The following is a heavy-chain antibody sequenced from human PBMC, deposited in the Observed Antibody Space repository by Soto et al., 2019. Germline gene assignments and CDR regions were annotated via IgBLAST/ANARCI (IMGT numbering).Heavy chain of an antibody. CDR1: GFTFSGHW. Sequence: DVQLVESGGGLVRPGASLRLSCTASGFTFSGHWMHWVRHGPGKGLEWVSRINSDGFSTTYADSVKGRFTPSRDNAQNTMYLQMNGLRAEDTAVYYCARATGDFWSGYQRDYWGQGAMVTVSS. CDR2: INSDGFST. D-gene: IGHD3-3*01. V-gene: IGHV3-74*03. J-gene: IGHJ4*02. CDR3: ARATGDFWSGYQRDY.